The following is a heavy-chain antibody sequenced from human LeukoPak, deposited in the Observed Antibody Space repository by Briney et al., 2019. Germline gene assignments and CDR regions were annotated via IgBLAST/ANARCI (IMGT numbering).Heavy chain of an antibody. CDR1: GGSISSYY. Sequence: SETLSLTCTVSGGSISSYYWSWIRQPPGKGLEWIGYIYTSGSTNYNPSLKSRVTISVDTSKNQFSLKLSSVTAADTAVYYCARHRMPAAGPAFDIRGQGTMVTVSS. D-gene: IGHD6-13*01. J-gene: IGHJ3*02. CDR2: IYTSGST. CDR3: ARHRMPAAGPAFDI. V-gene: IGHV4-4*09.